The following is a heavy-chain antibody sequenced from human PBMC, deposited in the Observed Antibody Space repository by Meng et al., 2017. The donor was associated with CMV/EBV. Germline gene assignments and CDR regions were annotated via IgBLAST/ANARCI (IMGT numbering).Heavy chain of an antibody. D-gene: IGHD6-13*01. CDR2: IYYSGTT. CDR1: DDSIRSYY. J-gene: IGHJ4*02. Sequence: GSLRLSCTVSDDSIRSYYWSWIRQPPGKGLEWIAYIYYSGTTNYNPSLKSRVTISVDTSKNQFSLKLSSVTAADTAVYYCARDNALLEAAGTFDSWGQGTLVTVSS. CDR3: ARDNALLEAAGTFDS. V-gene: IGHV4-59*01.